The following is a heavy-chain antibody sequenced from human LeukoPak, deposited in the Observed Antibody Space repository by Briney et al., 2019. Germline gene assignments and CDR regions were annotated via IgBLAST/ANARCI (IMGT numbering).Heavy chain of an antibody. CDR1: GLTLRSNA. D-gene: IGHD4-17*01. Sequence: GGSQRPSCTPAGLTLRSNATHSARQPPSNGLEWDGRIKSKTDGGTVDYVPPVKGRFTISRDNSRNTLSLEMNFLKTEDTAVYYCTTDPGDYEIFWGRGTLVTVSS. V-gene: IGHV3-15*01. CDR3: TTDPGDYEIF. J-gene: IGHJ4*02. CDR2: IKSKTDGGTV.